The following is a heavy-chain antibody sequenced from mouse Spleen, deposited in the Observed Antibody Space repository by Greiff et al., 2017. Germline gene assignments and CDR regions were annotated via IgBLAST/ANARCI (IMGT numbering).Heavy chain of an antibody. CDR3: ARGGSSGYELGAMDY. D-gene: IGHD3-2*02. CDR1: GYSITSGYY. V-gene: IGHV3-6*01. CDR2: ISYDGSN. Sequence: EVKLQESGPGLVKPSQSLSLTCSVTGYSITSGYYWNWIRQFPGNKLEWMGYISYDGSNNYNPSLKNRISITRDTSKNQFFLKLNSVTTEDTATYYCARGGSSGYELGAMDYWGQGTSVTVSS. J-gene: IGHJ4*01.